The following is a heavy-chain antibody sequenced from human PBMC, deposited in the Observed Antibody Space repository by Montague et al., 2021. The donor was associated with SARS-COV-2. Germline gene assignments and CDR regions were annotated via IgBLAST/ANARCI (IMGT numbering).Heavy chain of an antibody. V-gene: IGHV3-7*01. CDR1: GFTFSNIW. Sequence: SLRLSRAAPGFTFSNIWTSWVRQAPGKGLEWVANIKPDESEKNYVDSVKGRFSISRDNAKNSLYLQMDNLRAEDTAIYYCAKNGGAHGLDVWGQGTSVSVSS. CDR2: IKPDESEK. CDR3: AKNGGAHGLDV. D-gene: IGHD4-23*01. J-gene: IGHJ6*02.